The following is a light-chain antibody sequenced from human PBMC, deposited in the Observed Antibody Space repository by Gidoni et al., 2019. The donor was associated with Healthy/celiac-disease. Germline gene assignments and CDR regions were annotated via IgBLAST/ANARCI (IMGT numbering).Light chain of an antibody. V-gene: IGKV3-11*01. CDR2: DAS. CDR3: QQRSNWPPT. Sequence: DIVLTQSPATLSLSPGGRATLSCRARQSVSSYLAWYQQKPGQAPRLLIYDASNRATGIPARFSGSGSGTDFTLTISSLEPEDFAVYYCQQRSNWPPTFGQGTKVEIK. J-gene: IGKJ1*01. CDR1: QSVSSY.